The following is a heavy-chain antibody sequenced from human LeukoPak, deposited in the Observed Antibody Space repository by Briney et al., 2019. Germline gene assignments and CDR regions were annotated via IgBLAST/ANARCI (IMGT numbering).Heavy chain of an antibody. V-gene: IGHV1-24*01. CDR2: FDPEDGET. CDR3: ATDPSGSYYNWFDP. J-gene: IGHJ5*02. Sequence: GASVKVSCKVSGYTLTELSMHWVRQAPGKGLEWMGGFDPEDGETIYAQKFQGRVTMTEDTSTDTAYMELSSLRSEDTAVYYCATDPSGSYYNWFDPWGQGTLVTVSS. CDR1: GYTLTELS. D-gene: IGHD3-10*01.